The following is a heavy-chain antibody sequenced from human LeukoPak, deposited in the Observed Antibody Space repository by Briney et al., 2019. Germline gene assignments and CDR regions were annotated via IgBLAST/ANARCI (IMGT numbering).Heavy chain of an antibody. CDR3: AKSSAPLPGS. CDR1: GFTFSSYG. V-gene: IGHV3-33*06. D-gene: IGHD6-6*01. Sequence: GGSLRLSCAASGFTFSSYGMHWVRQAPGKGLEWVAVIWYDGSNKYYADSVKGRFTISRDNSKNTLYLQMNSLRAEDTAVYYWAKSSAPLPGSWARGPLVPVPS. J-gene: IGHJ5*02. CDR2: IWYDGSNK.